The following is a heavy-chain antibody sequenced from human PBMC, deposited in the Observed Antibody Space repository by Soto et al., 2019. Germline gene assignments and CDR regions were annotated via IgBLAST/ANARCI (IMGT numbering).Heavy chain of an antibody. J-gene: IGHJ4*02. CDR1: GFTFSSYS. CDR2: ISSSSSAI. CDR3: ARDLRADY. Sequence: GGSLRLSCAASGFTFSSYSMNWVRQAPGKGLEWVSYISSSSSAIYYADSVKGRFTISRDSAMNSLYLQMNSLSDEDTAVYYCARDLRADYWGQGTLVTVSS. V-gene: IGHV3-48*02. D-gene: IGHD3-16*01.